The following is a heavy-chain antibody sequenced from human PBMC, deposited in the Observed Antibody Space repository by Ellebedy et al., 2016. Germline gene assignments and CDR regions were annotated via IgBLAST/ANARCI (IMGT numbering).Heavy chain of an antibody. CDR2: ISSSSSSF. D-gene: IGHD3-10*01. V-gene: IGHV3-48*01. J-gene: IGHJ3*02. Sequence: GESLKISXAASGFIFSTYSMNWVRQDPGKGLEWVSYISSSSSSFFYADSVKGRFTISRDNARNSMSLQMNSLRGEDTAVYYCARVMVRGVWDVSAFDIWGQGTMVTVSS. CDR1: GFIFSTYS. CDR3: ARVMVRGVWDVSAFDI.